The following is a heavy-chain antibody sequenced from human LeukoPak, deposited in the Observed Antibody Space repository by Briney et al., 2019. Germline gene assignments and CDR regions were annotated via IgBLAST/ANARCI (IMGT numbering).Heavy chain of an antibody. CDR3: AKEGYYDSSGYSNFDY. CDR1: GFTFSNYA. CDR2: ISGSGGST. V-gene: IGHV3-23*01. D-gene: IGHD3-22*01. J-gene: IGHJ4*02. Sequence: RSGGPLRLSCAASGFTFSNYAMSWVRQAPGKGLEWVSAISGSGGSTYYADSVKGRFTISRDNSKNTLYLQMNSLRAEDTAVYYCAKEGYYDSSGYSNFDYWGQGTLVTVSS.